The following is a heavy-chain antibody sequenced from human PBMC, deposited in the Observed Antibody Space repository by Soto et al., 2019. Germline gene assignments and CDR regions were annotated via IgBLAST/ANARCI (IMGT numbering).Heavy chain of an antibody. D-gene: IGHD3-22*01. CDR1: GGSISSYY. CDR3: AGENPPAFYDSSGYYPFDY. CDR2: IYYSGST. V-gene: IGHV4-59*01. Sequence: SETLSLTGTVSGGSISSYYWSWIRQPPGKGLEWIGYIYYSGSTNYNPSLKSRVTISVDTSKNQFSLKLSSVTAADTAVYYCAGENPPAFYDSSGYYPFDYWGQGTLVTVSS. J-gene: IGHJ4*02.